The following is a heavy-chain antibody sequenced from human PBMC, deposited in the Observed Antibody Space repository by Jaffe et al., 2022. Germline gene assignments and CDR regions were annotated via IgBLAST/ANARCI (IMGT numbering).Heavy chain of an antibody. J-gene: IGHJ3*02. D-gene: IGHD3-16*02. CDR3: ARDEPYDYIWGSYRSSKNAFDI. Sequence: QVQLVQSGAEVKKPGASVKVSCKASGYTFTSYYMHWVRQAPGQGLEWMGIINPSGGSTSYAQKFQGRVTMTRDTSTSTVYMELSSLRSEDTAVYYCARDEPYDYIWGSYRSSKNAFDIWGQGTMVTVSS. CDR2: INPSGGST. CDR1: GYTFTSYY. V-gene: IGHV1-46*03.